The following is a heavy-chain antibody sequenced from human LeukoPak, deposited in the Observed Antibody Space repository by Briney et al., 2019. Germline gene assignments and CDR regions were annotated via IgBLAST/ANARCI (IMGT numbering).Heavy chain of an antibody. CDR3: ASLGSAAVAGLGTDY. CDR1: GGTLSSYA. CDR2: IIPIFGIA. D-gene: IGHD6-19*01. Sequence: SVKVSCKASGGTLSSYAISWVRPAPGQRLEWMGRIIPIFGIANYAQKFQGRVTITADKSTSTAYMELSSLRSEDTAVYYCASLGSAAVAGLGTDYWGQGTLVTVSS. J-gene: IGHJ4*02. V-gene: IGHV1-69*04.